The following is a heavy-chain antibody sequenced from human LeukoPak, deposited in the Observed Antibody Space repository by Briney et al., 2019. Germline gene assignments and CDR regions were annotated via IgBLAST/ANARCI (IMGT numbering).Heavy chain of an antibody. D-gene: IGHD5-18*01. Sequence: PGGSLRLSCAASGFTFSSYAMHWVRQAPGKGLEWVAVISYDGSNKYYADSVKGRFTISGDNSKNTLYLQMNSLRAEDTAVYYCARADGYSYGTGSQWGQGTLVTVSS. CDR2: ISYDGSNK. CDR1: GFTFSSYA. V-gene: IGHV3-30*04. CDR3: ARADGYSYGTGSQ. J-gene: IGHJ4*02.